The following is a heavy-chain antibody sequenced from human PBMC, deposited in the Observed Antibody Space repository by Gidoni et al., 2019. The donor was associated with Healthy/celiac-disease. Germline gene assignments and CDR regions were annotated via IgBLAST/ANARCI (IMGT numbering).Heavy chain of an antibody. CDR2: ISSSGSTI. J-gene: IGHJ4*02. CDR3: ARATWYFDY. CDR1: GFTFSSYE. Sequence: GGSLRLSCAASGFTFSSYEMNWVRQAPGKGLEWVSYISSSGSTIYYADSVKGRFTISRDNAKNSLYLQMNSLRAEDTAVYYCARATWYFDYWGQGTLVTVSS. V-gene: IGHV3-48*03.